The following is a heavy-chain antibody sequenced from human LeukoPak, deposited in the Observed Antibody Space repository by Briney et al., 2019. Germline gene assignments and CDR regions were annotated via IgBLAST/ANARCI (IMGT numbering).Heavy chain of an antibody. J-gene: IGHJ6*03. Sequence: ASVKVSCKASRYTFTGYYMHWVRQAPGQGLEWMGWINPNSGGTNYAQKFQGRVTMTRDTSISTAYMELSRLRSDDTAVFYCARGAESYYFMDVWGKGTTVTISS. CDR2: INPNSGGT. CDR1: RYTFTGYY. CDR3: ARGAESYYFMDV. V-gene: IGHV1-2*02. D-gene: IGHD2/OR15-2a*01.